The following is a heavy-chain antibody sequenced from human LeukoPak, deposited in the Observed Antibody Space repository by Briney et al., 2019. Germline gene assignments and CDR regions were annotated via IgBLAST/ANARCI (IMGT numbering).Heavy chain of an antibody. Sequence: GGSLRLSCLVSGFTFSTNVMHWVRQAPGKGLEYVSAISSNGDNTYYADSVKGRFTISRDNSKNTLYLLSSLRADDTAVYYCVRGTGYWGQGTLVTVSS. J-gene: IGHJ4*02. V-gene: IGHV3-64D*06. CDR1: GFTFSTNV. CDR2: ISSNGDNT. CDR3: VRGTGY.